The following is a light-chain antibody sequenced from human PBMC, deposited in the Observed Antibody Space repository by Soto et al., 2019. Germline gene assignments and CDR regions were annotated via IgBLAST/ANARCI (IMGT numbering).Light chain of an antibody. CDR1: QSVLYSSNNKNY. Sequence: DIVMTQSPASLAVSLGERATINWKSSQSVLYSSNNKNYLAWYQQKPGQPPKLLIYWASTRESGVPDRFSGSGAGTDFTLTISSLQAEDVAVYYCQQYYSTPPTFGQGTKVDIK. CDR2: WAS. CDR3: QQYYSTPPT. V-gene: IGKV4-1*01. J-gene: IGKJ1*01.